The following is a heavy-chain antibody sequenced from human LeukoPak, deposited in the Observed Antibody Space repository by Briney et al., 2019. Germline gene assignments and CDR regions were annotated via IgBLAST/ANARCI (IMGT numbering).Heavy chain of an antibody. J-gene: IGHJ1*01. Sequence: GGSLRLSCAASGFTFNIYAMSWVCQAPGKWLEWVSSIMSSGGGTFYADSVKDRFTISRDNSKNTLYLQMSRLRVEDTAVYYCAKDVGYCSGGSCYPEYFQHWGQGTLVTVSS. CDR2: IMSSGGGT. D-gene: IGHD2-15*01. V-gene: IGHV3-23*01. CDR3: AKDVGYCSGGSCYPEYFQH. CDR1: GFTFNIYA.